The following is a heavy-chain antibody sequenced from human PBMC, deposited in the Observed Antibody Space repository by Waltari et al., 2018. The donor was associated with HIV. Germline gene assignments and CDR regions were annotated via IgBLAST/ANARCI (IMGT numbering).Heavy chain of an antibody. J-gene: IGHJ6*03. Sequence: EVQLVESGGGLVQPGRSLRLSCAASGFTFDDYAMHWLRQPPGNGLEWVSGISWNSGSIGYADSVKGRFTISRDNAKNSLYLQMNSLRAEDTALYYCAKGRTGYYYYYMDVWGKGTTVTVSS. CDR1: GFTFDDYA. V-gene: IGHV3-9*01. CDR3: AKGRTGYYYYYMDV. CDR2: ISWNSGSI.